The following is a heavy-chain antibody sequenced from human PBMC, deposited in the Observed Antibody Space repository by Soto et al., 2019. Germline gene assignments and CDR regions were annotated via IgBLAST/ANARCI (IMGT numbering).Heavy chain of an antibody. D-gene: IGHD3-3*02. Sequence: QLQLQESGSGLVKPSQTLSLTCAVSGGSISSGGYSWSWIRQPPGKGLEWIGYIYHSGSTYYNPSLKSRVTISVDRSKNQFSLKLSSVTAADTAVYYCARGISRFTGWAIYNWFDPWGQGTLVTVSS. CDR3: ARGISRFTGWAIYNWFDP. CDR1: GGSISSGGYS. CDR2: IYHSGST. V-gene: IGHV4-30-2*01. J-gene: IGHJ5*02.